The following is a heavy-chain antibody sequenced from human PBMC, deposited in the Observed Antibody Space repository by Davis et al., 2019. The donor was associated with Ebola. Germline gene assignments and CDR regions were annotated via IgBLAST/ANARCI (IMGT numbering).Heavy chain of an antibody. Sequence: VSVKVSCKASGGTFSSYAISWVRQAPGQGPEWMGWMNANSGNTGYAQKFQGRVTMTRSTSISTAYMELSSLRSEDTAVYYCARAQSPYQPLLYGLDYWGQGTLVTVSS. J-gene: IGHJ4*02. CDR1: GGTFSSYA. V-gene: IGHV1-8*02. D-gene: IGHD2-2*02. CDR2: MNANSGNT. CDR3: ARAQSPYQPLLYGLDY.